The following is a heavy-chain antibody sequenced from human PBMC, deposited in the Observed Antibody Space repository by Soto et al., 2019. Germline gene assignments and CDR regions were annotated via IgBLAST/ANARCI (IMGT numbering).Heavy chain of an antibody. V-gene: IGHV3-21*01. CDR2: ISSSSSYI. CDR3: ASLSTIYYYGSGGNWFDP. J-gene: IGHJ5*02. Sequence: GGSLRLSCAASGFTFSSYSMNWVRQAPGKGLEWVSSISSSSSYIYYADSVKGRFTISRDNAKNSMYLQMNSLSAEDTAVYYCASLSTIYYYGSGGNWFDPWGQGTLVTVSS. CDR1: GFTFSSYS. D-gene: IGHD3-10*01.